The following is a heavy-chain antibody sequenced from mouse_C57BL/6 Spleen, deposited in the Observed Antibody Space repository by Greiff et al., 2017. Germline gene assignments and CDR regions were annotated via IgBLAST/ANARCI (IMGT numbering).Heavy chain of an antibody. D-gene: IGHD1-1*01. Sequence: QVQLQQPGAELVMPGASVKLSCKASGYTFTSYWMHWVKQRPGQGLEWIGEIDPSDSYTNYNQKFKGKSTLTVDKSSSTAYMQLSSLTSEDSAVYYCARKGTFITTVVDAMDNWGQGTSGTVSS. V-gene: IGHV1-69*01. CDR3: ARKGTFITTVVDAMDN. CDR1: GYTFTSYW. J-gene: IGHJ4*01. CDR2: IDPSDSYT.